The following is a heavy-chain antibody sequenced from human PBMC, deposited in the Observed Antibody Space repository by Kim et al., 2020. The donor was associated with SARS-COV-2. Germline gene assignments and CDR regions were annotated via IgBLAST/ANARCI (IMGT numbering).Heavy chain of an antibody. V-gene: IGHV4-59*13. J-gene: IGHJ4*02. CDR1: GGSISSYY. CDR3: ARDRPTSGWWWGVDY. D-gene: IGHD6-19*01. CDR2: IYYSGST. Sequence: SETLSLTCTVSGGSISSYYWSWIRQPPGKGLEWIGYIYYSGSTNYNPSLKSRVTISVDTTKNQFSLKLSSVTAADTAVYYCARDRPTSGWWWGVDYWGQGTLVTVYS.